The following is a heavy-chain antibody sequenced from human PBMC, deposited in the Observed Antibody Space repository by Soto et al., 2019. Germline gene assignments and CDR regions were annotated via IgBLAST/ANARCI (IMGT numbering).Heavy chain of an antibody. Sequence: GESLKISCKGSGYSFTSYWIGWVRQMPGKGLEWMGIIYPGDSDTRYSPSFQGQVTISADKSISTAYLQWSSLKASDTAMYHCARQDSSSDYYYGMDVWGQGTTVTVSS. J-gene: IGHJ6*02. D-gene: IGHD6-6*01. V-gene: IGHV5-51*01. CDR2: IYPGDSDT. CDR3: ARQDSSSDYYYGMDV. CDR1: GYSFTSYW.